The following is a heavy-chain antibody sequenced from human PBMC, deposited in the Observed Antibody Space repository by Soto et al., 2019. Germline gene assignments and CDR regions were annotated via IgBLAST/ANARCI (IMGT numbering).Heavy chain of an antibody. CDR3: ARGRYGDY. CDR2: ISAHNGNT. CDR1: GYTFTTYG. D-gene: IGHD1-1*01. J-gene: IGHJ4*02. V-gene: IGHV1-18*01. Sequence: QVHLVQSGAEVRKPGASVKVSCKGSGYTFTTYGITWVRQAPGQGLEWMGWISAHNGNTNYAQKLQVRVTVTRDTSTSTAYMELRNLRSDDTAVYYCARGRYGDYWGQGALVTVSS.